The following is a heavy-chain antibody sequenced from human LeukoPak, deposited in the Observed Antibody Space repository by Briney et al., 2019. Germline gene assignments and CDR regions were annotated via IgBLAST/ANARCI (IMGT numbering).Heavy chain of an antibody. J-gene: IGHJ3*02. CDR1: GCTFTGYY. V-gene: IGHV1-2*02. D-gene: IGHD2-2*01. CDR2: INPNSGGT. CDR3: ARVSKTSLDAFDI. Sequence: ASVKVSCKASGCTFTGYYMHWVRQAPGQGLEWMGWINPNSGGTNYAQKFQGRVTMTRDTSISTAYMELSRLRSDDTAVYYCARVSKTSLDAFDIWGQGTMVTVSS.